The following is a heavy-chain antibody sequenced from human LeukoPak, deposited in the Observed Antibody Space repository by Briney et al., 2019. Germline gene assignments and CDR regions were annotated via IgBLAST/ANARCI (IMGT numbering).Heavy chain of an antibody. V-gene: IGHV1-8*01. D-gene: IGHD6-13*01. Sequence: ASVKVSCKASGYTFTSYDINWVRQATGQGLEWMGWMNPNSGNTGYAQKFQGRVTMTRNTSISTAYMELSSLRSEDTAVYYCARVQSSTINCFDPWGQGTLVTVSS. J-gene: IGHJ5*02. CDR2: MNPNSGNT. CDR3: ARVQSSTINCFDP. CDR1: GYTFTSYD.